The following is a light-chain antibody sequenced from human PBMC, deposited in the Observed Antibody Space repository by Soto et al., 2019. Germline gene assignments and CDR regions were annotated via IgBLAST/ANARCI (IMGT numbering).Light chain of an antibody. Sequence: EIVLTQFPGTLSLSPGETATLSCRASQSVSSSYLAWYQHKPGQAPRLLIYGPSGRATGVPARFRGSNTGTEFTLTISRLEPEDFAAYYCLQYGSSPITFGQGTRLDIK. J-gene: IGKJ5*01. CDR3: LQYGSSPIT. CDR2: GPS. CDR1: QSVSSSY. V-gene: IGKV3-20*01.